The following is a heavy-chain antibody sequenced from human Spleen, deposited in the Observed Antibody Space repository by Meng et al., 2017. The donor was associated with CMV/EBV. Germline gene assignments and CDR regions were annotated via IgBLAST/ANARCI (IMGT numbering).Heavy chain of an antibody. Sequence: APVKVSCKASGYTFTNYYVHWVRQAPGQGLEWMGWINPNNGDTHYAQKFQGRVTMTRDTSITTAYMELNRLRSDDTAVYYCAREVGVLSAALYYIDYWGQGTLVTVSS. D-gene: IGHD2-2*01. V-gene: IGHV1-2*02. CDR2: INPNNGDT. CDR1: GYTFTNYY. CDR3: AREVGVLSAALYYIDY. J-gene: IGHJ4*02.